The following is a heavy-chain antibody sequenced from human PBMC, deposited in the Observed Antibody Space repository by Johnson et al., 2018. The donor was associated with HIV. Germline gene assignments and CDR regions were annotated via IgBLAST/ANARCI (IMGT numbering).Heavy chain of an antibody. Sequence: VQLVESGGGVLRPGGSLRLSCAASGFTFDDYGMNWVRQAPGQGLEWVSAINWNGGTTGYADSVKGRFTISRDNAKNSLYLQMNSLRAEDTAFYYCARDKYGVPSGTCDSWGQGTMVTVSS. V-gene: IGHV3-20*04. D-gene: IGHD4-17*01. CDR3: ARDKYGVPSGTCDS. CDR1: GFTFDDYG. J-gene: IGHJ3*02. CDR2: INWNGGTT.